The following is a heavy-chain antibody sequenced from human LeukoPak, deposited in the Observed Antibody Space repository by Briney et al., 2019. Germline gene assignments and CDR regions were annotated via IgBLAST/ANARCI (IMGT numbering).Heavy chain of an antibody. V-gene: IGHV4-61*08. Sequence: SETLSLTCTVSGGSISSGGYYWSWIRQHPGKGLEWIGYIYYSGSTYYNPSLKSRVTISVDTSKNQFSLKLSSVTAADTAVYYCARAKGLLAFLFDYWGQGTLVTVSS. CDR2: IYYSGST. CDR3: ARAKGLLAFLFDY. CDR1: GGSISSGGYY. D-gene: IGHD3-3*02. J-gene: IGHJ4*02.